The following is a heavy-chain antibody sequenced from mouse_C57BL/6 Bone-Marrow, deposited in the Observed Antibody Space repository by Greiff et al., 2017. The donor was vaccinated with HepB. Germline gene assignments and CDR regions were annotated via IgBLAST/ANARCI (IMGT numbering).Heavy chain of an antibody. D-gene: IGHD2-4*01. CDR3: ARRAYYDFWFAY. Sequence: QVQLQQSGAELVKPGASVKISCKASGYAFSSYWMNWVKQRPGKGLEWIGQIYPGDGDTNYNGKFKGKATLTADKSSNTAYLQLSSLTSEDTAVYYCARRAYYDFWFAYWGQGTLVTVSA. CDR1: GYAFSSYW. J-gene: IGHJ3*01. V-gene: IGHV1-80*01. CDR2: IYPGDGDT.